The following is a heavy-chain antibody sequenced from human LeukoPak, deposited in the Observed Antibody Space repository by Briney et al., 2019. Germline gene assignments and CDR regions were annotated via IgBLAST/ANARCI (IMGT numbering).Heavy chain of an antibody. V-gene: IGHV5-51*01. D-gene: IGHD2-21*02. CDR3: ARHETYCGGDCYSPAHFDY. Sequence: GESLKISCKGSGYSFTSYWIGWVRQMPGKGLEWMGIIYLGDSDTRYSPSFQGQVTISADKSISTAYLQWSSLKASDTAMYYCARHETYCGGDCYSPAHFDYWGQGTLVTVSS. CDR1: GYSFTSYW. CDR2: IYLGDSDT. J-gene: IGHJ4*02.